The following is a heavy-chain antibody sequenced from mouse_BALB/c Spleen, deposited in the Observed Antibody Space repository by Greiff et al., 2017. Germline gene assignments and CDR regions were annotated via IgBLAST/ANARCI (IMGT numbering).Heavy chain of an antibody. CDR3: ATKFITTAGFAY. Sequence: QVQLKQSGPGLVAPSQSLSITCTVSGFSLTGYGVNWVRQPPGKGLEWLGMIWGDGSKDYNSALKSRLSISKDNSKSQVFLKMNSLQTDDTARYYCATKFITTAGFAYWGQGTLVTVSA. CDR2: IWGDGSK. V-gene: IGHV2-6-7*01. J-gene: IGHJ3*01. D-gene: IGHD1-2*01. CDR1: GFSLTGYG.